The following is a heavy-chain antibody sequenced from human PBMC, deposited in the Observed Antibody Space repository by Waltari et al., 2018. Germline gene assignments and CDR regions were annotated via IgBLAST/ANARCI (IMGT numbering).Heavy chain of an antibody. V-gene: IGHV3-53*01. J-gene: IGHJ4*02. CDR3: AGRTGDYFDY. Sequence: EVQLVESGGGLIQPGGSLRLSCVASGLPVSSNFMTWVRQAPWKGLEYVSVIYSGGDTYYAASGKGRFTISRDNSKNTLYLQMNSLRAEDTAVYFCAGRTGDYFDYWGQGTLVTVSS. CDR2: IYSGGDT. CDR1: GLPVSSNF.